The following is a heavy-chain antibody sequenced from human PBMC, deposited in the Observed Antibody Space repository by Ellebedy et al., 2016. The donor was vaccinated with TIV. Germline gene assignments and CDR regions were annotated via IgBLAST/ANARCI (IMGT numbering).Heavy chain of an antibody. D-gene: IGHD3-16*01. CDR3: VKAWGD. CDR1: GFTFSFYG. J-gene: IGHJ4*02. V-gene: IGHV3-33*01. CDR2: IWYDGSVK. Sequence: PGGSLRLSCVASGFTFSFYGMHWVRQAPGKGLEWVAIIWYDGSVKYYADSVKGRFSISRDNSKNTVYLQMNSLTAEDTAVYYCVKAWGDWGQGALVTVSS.